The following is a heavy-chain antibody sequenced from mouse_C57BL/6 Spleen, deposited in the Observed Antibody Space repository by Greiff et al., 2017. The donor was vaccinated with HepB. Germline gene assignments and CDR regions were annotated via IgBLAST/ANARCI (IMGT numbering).Heavy chain of an antibody. V-gene: IGHV1-85*01. J-gene: IGHJ4*01. CDR2: IYPRDGST. CDR1: GYTFTSYD. CDR3: ASWEDDYDGYAMDY. D-gene: IGHD2-4*01. Sequence: QVQLKESGPELVKPGASVKLSCKASGYTFTSYDINWVKQRPGQGLEWIGWIYPRDGSTKYNEKFKGKATLTVDTSSSTAYMELHSLTSEDSAVYFCASWEDDYDGYAMDYWGQGTSVTVSS.